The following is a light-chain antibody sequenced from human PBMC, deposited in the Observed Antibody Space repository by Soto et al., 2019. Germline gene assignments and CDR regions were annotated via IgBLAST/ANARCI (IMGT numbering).Light chain of an antibody. J-gene: IGLJ2*01. CDR2: EVS. CDR1: SSDVGAYNY. V-gene: IGLV2-14*01. CDR3: SSYTSSSTLV. Sequence: QSVLTQPASVSRTPGQSITISCTGTSSDVGAYNYVSWYQQHPGKAPKLMIYEVSNRPSGVSNRFSGSKSDNTASLTISGLQAEDEADYYCSSYTSSSTLVFGGGTKLTVL.